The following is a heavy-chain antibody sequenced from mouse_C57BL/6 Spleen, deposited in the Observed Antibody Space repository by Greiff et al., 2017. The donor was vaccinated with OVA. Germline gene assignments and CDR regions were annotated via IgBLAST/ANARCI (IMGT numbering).Heavy chain of an antibody. CDR1: GYAFTNYL. J-gene: IGHJ1*03. CDR3: ARGVYYSNFNGYFDV. D-gene: IGHD2-5*01. V-gene: IGHV1-54*01. Sequence: VKLVESGAELVRPGPSVKVSCKASGYAFTNYLIEWVKQRPGQGLEWIGVINPGSGGTNYNEKFKGKATLTADKSSSTAYMQLSSLTSEDSAVYFCARGVYYSNFNGYFDVWGTGTTVTVSS. CDR2: INPGSGGT.